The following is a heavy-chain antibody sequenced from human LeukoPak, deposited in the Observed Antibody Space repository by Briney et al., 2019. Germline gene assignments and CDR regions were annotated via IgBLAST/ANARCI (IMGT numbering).Heavy chain of an antibody. CDR1: GFSIGNHG. D-gene: IGHD5-24*01. Sequence: PGTSLRLSCGVSGFSIGNHGMHWIRQAPDKGLEWVAMISHDGGAKYYGDSVKGRLTISRDNSDNTLYLQMNSLRAEDTAIYYCTRVGYIDEGIDYWGQGTLVTVSS. J-gene: IGHJ4*02. CDR2: ISHDGGAK. CDR3: TRVGYIDEGIDY. V-gene: IGHV3-30*03.